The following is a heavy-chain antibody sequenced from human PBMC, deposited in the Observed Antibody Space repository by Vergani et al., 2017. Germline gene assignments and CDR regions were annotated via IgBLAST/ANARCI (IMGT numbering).Heavy chain of an antibody. CDR3: ARRSGGYYSGGKVHPLRTAFDV. CDR2: ISASGNA. D-gene: IGHD2-15*01. CDR1: GGSISAGYYF. J-gene: IGHJ3*01. Sequence: QVQLQASGPGRVKPSQTLSLTCTMSGGSISAGYYFWSWIRQPAGKGLEWLGHISASGNASHSPSLKPRVSMSVDTSKNQFSLTGTSVTAADTAIYFCARRSGGYYSGGKVHPLRTAFDVWGHGTVVTVSS. V-gene: IGHV4-61*02.